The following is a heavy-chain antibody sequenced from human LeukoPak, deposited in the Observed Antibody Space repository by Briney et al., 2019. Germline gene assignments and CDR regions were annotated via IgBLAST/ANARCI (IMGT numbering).Heavy chain of an antibody. CDR1: GGSISGSY. CDR3: ARGIESYGDYGY. V-gene: IGHV4-59*01. J-gene: IGHJ4*02. D-gene: IGHD4-17*01. Sequence: ASETLSLTCTVSGGSISGSYWSWIRQPPGKGLEWIAYMYNSGSTNYNPSLKSRVTISIDTSKNQFSLKLSSLTAADTAIYYCARGIESYGDYGYWGQGILVTVSS. CDR2: MYNSGST.